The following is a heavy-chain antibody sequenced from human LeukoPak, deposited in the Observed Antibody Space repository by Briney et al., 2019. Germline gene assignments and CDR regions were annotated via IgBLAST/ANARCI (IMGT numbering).Heavy chain of an antibody. V-gene: IGHV3-72*01. CDR2: TRNKANSYTT. Sequence: PGGSLRLSCAASGFTFSSYAMSWVRQAPRKGLEWVGRTRNKANSYTTEYAASVKGRFTISRDDSKNSLYLQMNSLKTEDTAVYYCARDLGGSYYGGYYFDYWGQGTLVTVSS. J-gene: IGHJ4*02. D-gene: IGHD1-26*01. CDR3: ARDLGGSYYGGYYFDY. CDR1: GFTFSSYA.